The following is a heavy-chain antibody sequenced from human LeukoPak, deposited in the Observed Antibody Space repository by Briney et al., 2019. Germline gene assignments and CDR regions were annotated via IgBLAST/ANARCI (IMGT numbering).Heavy chain of an antibody. V-gene: IGHV3-9*01. J-gene: IGHJ4*02. CDR3: AKALWFGELNPSYYFDY. Sequence: GGPLRLSCAASGFTFDDYAMHWVRQAPGKGLEWVSGISWNSGSIGYADSVKGRFTISRDNAKNSLYLQMNSLRAEDTALYYCAKALWFGELNPSYYFDYWGQGTLVTVSS. CDR1: GFTFDDYA. D-gene: IGHD3-10*01. CDR2: ISWNSGSI.